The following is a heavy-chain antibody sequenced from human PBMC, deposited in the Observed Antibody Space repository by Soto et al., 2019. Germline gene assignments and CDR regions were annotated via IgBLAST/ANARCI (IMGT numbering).Heavy chain of an antibody. V-gene: IGHV4-30-4*01. CDR2: IFDSGST. D-gene: IGHD2-8*01. J-gene: IGHJ2*01. CDR3: ARELIPLTNASYFDP. CDR1: GGSISGGVHS. Sequence: QVQLQESGPGLVKPSETLSLTCTVSGGSISGGVHSWSWIRQPPGKGLEWIGHIFDSGSTYYNPSLKSRPAPPGAPAKARSSLRLRSVTAADTAVYYCARELIPLTNASYFDPWGRGTLVTVSS.